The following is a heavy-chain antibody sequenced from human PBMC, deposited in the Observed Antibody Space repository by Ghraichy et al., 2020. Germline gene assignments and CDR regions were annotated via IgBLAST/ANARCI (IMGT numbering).Heavy chain of an antibody. V-gene: IGHV4-59*01. Sequence: SETLSLTCTVSGGSISSYYWSWIRQPPGKGLEWIGYIYYSGSTNYNPSLKSRVTISVDTSKNQFSLKLSSVTAADTAVYYCAAMVRGELVFDYWGQGTLVTVSS. J-gene: IGHJ4*02. CDR3: AAMVRGELVFDY. D-gene: IGHD3-10*01. CDR2: IYYSGST. CDR1: GGSISSYY.